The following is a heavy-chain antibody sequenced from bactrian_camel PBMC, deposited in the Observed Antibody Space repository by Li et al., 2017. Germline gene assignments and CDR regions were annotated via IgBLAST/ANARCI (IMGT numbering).Heavy chain of an antibody. Sequence: HVQLVESGGDLVQPGGSLRLSCAGSGFTFTYYYLSWVRQTPGEGLQWVSTIYTSGERTAYADSVKGRFTISVDNAENTVFLQMNSLKAEDTAVYYCAAEGDYSDIDVGADFGYWGQGTQVTVS. CDR1: GFTFTYYY. CDR2: IYTSGERT. CDR3: AAEGDYSDIDVGADFGY. V-gene: IGHV3S1*01. J-gene: IGHJ6*01. D-gene: IGHD4*01.